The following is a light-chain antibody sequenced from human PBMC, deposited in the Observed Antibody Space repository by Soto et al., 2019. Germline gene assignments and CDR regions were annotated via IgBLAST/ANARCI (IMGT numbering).Light chain of an antibody. CDR3: QQYGSSPPRVT. CDR2: GAS. CDR1: QSVSSSY. J-gene: IGKJ5*01. Sequence: EIMLSQSPGTLSLYPGERATLSCRASQSVSSSYLAWYQQKPGRAPRLLIYGASSRATGIPDRFSGSGSGTDFTLTISRLEPEDFAVYYCQQYGSSPPRVTFGQGTRLAI. V-gene: IGKV3-20*01.